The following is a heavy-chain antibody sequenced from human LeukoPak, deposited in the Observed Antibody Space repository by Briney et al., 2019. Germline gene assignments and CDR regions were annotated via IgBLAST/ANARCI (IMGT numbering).Heavy chain of an antibody. V-gene: IGHV3-7*01. CDR2: IKQDGGEK. CDR3: ASCGPHWDPFDY. J-gene: IGHJ4*02. Sequence: GGPLRLSGAPSGFTFIGYWRSWACKLQGKGLRWAANIKQDGGEKYYVASVKGGLTISRDNAKNSLYLQMNSLRAEDTAVYYCASCGPHWDPFDYWGQGTLVTVSS. CDR1: GFTFIGYW. D-gene: IGHD2-21*01.